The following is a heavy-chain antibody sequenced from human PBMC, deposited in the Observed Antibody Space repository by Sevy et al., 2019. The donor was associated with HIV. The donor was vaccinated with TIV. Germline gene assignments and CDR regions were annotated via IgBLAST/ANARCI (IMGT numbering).Heavy chain of an antibody. D-gene: IGHD3-22*01. V-gene: IGHV3-53*01. J-gene: IGHJ4*02. CDR2: IYSGGST. Sequence: GGCLRLSCAASGFTVSSNYMSWVRQAPGKGLEWVSVIYSGGSTYYADSVKGRFTISRDNSKNTLYLQMNSLRAEDTAPSYCARHDEYYYDSSGVEWGQGTLVTVSS. CDR3: ARHDEYYYDSSGVE. CDR1: GFTVSSNY.